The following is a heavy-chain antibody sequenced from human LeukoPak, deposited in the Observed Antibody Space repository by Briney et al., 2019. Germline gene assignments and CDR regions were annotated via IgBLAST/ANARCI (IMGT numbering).Heavy chain of an antibody. CDR1: GYSFTSYW. CDR2: IYPGDSDT. CDR3: ARATGYCSGGSCPFDY. D-gene: IGHD2-15*01. Sequence: GESLKISCKGSGYSFTSYWIGWVRQMPGKGLEWMGIIYPGDSDTRYSPSFQGQVTISADKSISTAYLQWSSLKASDTAMYYCARATGYCSGGSCPFDYWGQGTLVTVSS. J-gene: IGHJ4*02. V-gene: IGHV5-51*01.